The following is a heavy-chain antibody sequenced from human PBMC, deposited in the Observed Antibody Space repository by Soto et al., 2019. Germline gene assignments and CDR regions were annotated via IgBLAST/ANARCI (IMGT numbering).Heavy chain of an antibody. CDR1: GYTFTSYY. CDR3: ARDRFRQYSGYDPSDWYYGMDV. Sequence: PGPPVKVSCKASGYTFTSYYMHCVRQAPGQGLEWMGIINPSGGSTSYAQKFQGRVTMTRDTSTSTVYMELSSLRSEDTAVYYCARDRFRQYSGYDPSDWYYGMDVWGQGTTVTVSS. J-gene: IGHJ6*02. V-gene: IGHV1-46*01. CDR2: INPSGGST. D-gene: IGHD5-12*01.